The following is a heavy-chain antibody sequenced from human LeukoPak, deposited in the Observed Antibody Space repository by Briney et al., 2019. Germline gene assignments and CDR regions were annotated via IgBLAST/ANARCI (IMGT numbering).Heavy chain of an antibody. CDR1: GFTVSSNS. V-gene: IGHV3-23*01. Sequence: GGSLRLSCTVSGFTVSSNSMSWVRQAPGKGLEWVSAISGSGGSTYHADSVKGRFTISRDNSKNTLYLQMNSLRAEDTAVYYCAKCILTGYYKGYMDVWGKGTTVTISS. J-gene: IGHJ6*03. D-gene: IGHD3-9*01. CDR3: AKCILTGYYKGYMDV. CDR2: ISGSGGST.